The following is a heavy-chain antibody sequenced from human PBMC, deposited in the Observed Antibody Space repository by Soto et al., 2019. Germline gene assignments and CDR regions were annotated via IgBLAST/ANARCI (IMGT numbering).Heavy chain of an antibody. V-gene: IGHV3-33*01. Sequence: PGGSLRLSCAASGFTFSSYGMHWVRQAPGKGLEWVAVIWYDGSNKYYADSVKGRFTISRDNSKNTLYLQMNSLRAEDTAVYYCARVLNIRSSSWPYYYGMDVWGQGTTVTVSS. J-gene: IGHJ6*02. CDR3: ARVLNIRSSSWPYYYGMDV. D-gene: IGHD6-13*01. CDR1: GFTFSSYG. CDR2: IWYDGSNK.